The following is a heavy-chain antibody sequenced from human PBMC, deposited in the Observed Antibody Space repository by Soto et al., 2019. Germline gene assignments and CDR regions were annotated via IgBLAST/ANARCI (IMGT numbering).Heavy chain of an antibody. CDR1: GFTFSSYA. D-gene: IGHD6-19*01. J-gene: IGHJ4*02. V-gene: IGHV3-30-3*01. CDR2: ISYDGSNK. Sequence: GGSLRLSCAASGFTFSSYAMRWVRQAPGKGLEWVSVISYDGSNKYYADSVKGRFTISRDNSKNTLYLQMNSLRAEDTAVYYCARPRVARNSSCWDNLGYWGQGTLVTVSS. CDR3: ARPRVARNSSCWDNLGY.